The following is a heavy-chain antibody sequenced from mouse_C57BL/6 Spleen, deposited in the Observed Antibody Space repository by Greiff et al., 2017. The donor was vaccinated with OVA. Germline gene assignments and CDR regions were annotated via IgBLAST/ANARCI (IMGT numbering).Heavy chain of an antibody. D-gene: IGHD2-2*01. J-gene: IGHJ1*03. CDR2: IRSKSNNYAT. CDR1: GFSFNTYA. Sequence: DVKLVESGGGLVQPKGSLKLSCAASGFSFNTYAMNWVRQAPGKGLEWVARIRSKSNNYATYYADSVKDRFTISRDDSESMLYLQMNNLKTEDTAMYYCVRRGLWSRDWYFDVWGTGTTVTVSS. V-gene: IGHV10-1*01. CDR3: VRRGLWSRDWYFDV.